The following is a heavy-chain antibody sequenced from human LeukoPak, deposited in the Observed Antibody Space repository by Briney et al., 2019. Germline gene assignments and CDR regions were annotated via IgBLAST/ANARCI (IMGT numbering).Heavy chain of an antibody. CDR2: IYCSGST. CDR3: ARHWNRGSRDY. J-gene: IGHJ4*02. V-gene: IGHV4-39*01. Sequence: PSETLSLTCTVSGGSISSSSYYWGWIRQPPGKGLEWIGSIYCSGSTYYNPSLKSRVTISVDTSKNQFSLKLSSVTAADTAVYYCARHWNRGSRDYWAREPWSPSPQ. D-gene: IGHD1-26*01. CDR1: GGSISSSSYY.